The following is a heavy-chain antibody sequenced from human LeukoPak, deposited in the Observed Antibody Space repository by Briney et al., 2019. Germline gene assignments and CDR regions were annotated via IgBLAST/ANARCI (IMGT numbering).Heavy chain of an antibody. J-gene: IGHJ4*02. CDR1: GYTLTELS. D-gene: IGHD3-9*01. V-gene: IGHV1-24*01. Sequence: ASVKVSCKVSGYTLTELSIHWVRQAPGKGLEWMGGFDPEDGETSYAQQFQGRVTMTEDTSTDTAYMEMSSLRSDDTAVYYCARDPYLTGYFDYWGQGTLVTVSS. CDR3: ARDPYLTGYFDY. CDR2: FDPEDGET.